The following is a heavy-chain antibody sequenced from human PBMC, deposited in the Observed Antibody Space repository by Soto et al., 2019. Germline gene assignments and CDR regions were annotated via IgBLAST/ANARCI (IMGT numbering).Heavy chain of an antibody. CDR1: GYTFTGYY. J-gene: IGHJ5*02. Sequence: ASVKVSCKASGYTFTGYYMHWVRQAPGQGLEWMGWINPNSGGTNYAQKFQGRVTMTRDTSISTAYMELSRLRSDDTAVYYCARVTRELELPGGWFDPWGQGTLVTVSS. V-gene: IGHV1-2*02. CDR3: ARVTRELELPGGWFDP. D-gene: IGHD1-7*01. CDR2: INPNSGGT.